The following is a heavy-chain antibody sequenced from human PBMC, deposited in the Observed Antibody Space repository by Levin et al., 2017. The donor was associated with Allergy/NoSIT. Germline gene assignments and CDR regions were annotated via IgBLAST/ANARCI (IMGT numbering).Heavy chain of an antibody. CDR1: GFTFSSYG. J-gene: IGHJ4*02. CDR2: IWYDGSNK. Sequence: GESLKISCAASGFTFSSYGMHWVRQAPGKGLEWVAVIWYDGSNKYYADSVKGRFTISRDNSKNTLYLQMNSLRAEDTAVYYCARGGGYSNYRLYFDYWGQGTLVTVSS. D-gene: IGHD4-11*01. V-gene: IGHV3-33*01. CDR3: ARGGGYSNYRLYFDY.